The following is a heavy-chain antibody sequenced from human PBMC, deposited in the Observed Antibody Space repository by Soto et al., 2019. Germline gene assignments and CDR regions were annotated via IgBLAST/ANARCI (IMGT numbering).Heavy chain of an antibody. D-gene: IGHD5-18*01. CDR2: ISYDGSNK. Sequence: PGGSLRLSCAASGFTFSSYAMHWVRQAPGKGLEWVAVISYDGSNKYYADSVKGRFTISRDNSKNTLYLQMNSLRAEDTAVYYCARDSFQHDDVDTAMAPLYYFDYWGQGTLVTVSS. CDR3: ARDSFQHDDVDTAMAPLYYFDY. V-gene: IGHV3-30-3*01. J-gene: IGHJ4*02. CDR1: GFTFSSYA.